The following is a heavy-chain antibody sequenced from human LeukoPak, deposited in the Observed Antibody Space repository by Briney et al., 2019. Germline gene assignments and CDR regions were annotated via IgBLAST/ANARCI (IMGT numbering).Heavy chain of an antibody. D-gene: IGHD2-2*01. CDR2: INAGNGNT. Sequence: ASVKVSCKASGYTFTSYAMHWVRQAPGQRLEWMGWINAGNGNTKYSQKFQGRVTITTDESTSTAYMELSSLRSEDTAVYYCAREWKYCSSTSCPADYWGQGTLVTVSS. V-gene: IGHV1-3*01. CDR1: GYTFTSYA. J-gene: IGHJ4*02. CDR3: AREWKYCSSTSCPADY.